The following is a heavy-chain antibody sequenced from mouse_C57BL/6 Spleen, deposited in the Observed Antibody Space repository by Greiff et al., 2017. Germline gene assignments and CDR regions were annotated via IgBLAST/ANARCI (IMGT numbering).Heavy chain of an antibody. J-gene: IGHJ2*01. CDR3: TTAGLRGY. Sequence: VQLKESGAELVRPGASVKLSCTASGFNIKDDYMHWVKQRPEQGLEWIGWIDPENGDTEYASKFQGKATITADTSSNTAYLQLSSLTSEDTAVYYCTTAGLRGYWGQGTTLTVSS. CDR2: IDPENGDT. D-gene: IGHD2-4*01. V-gene: IGHV14-4*01. CDR1: GFNIKDDY.